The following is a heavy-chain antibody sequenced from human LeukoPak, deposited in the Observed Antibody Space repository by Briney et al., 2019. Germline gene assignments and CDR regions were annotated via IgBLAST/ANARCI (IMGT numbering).Heavy chain of an antibody. D-gene: IGHD2-21*01. CDR1: GVSISSDKYY. CDR2: MYYSGST. Sequence: SQTLSLTCTVPGVSISSDKYYWSWIRQRPGKGLEWIGYMYYSGSTSYNPSLKSRASISIDGPKSQFSLRLTSVTAADTAVYYCATPYCGTISCLDVFDVWGQGTTVTVSS. V-gene: IGHV4-31*03. CDR3: ATPYCGTISCLDVFDV. J-gene: IGHJ3*01.